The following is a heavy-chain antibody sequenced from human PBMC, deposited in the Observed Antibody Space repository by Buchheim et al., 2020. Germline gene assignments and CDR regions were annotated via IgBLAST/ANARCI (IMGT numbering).Heavy chain of an antibody. D-gene: IGHD3-10*01. Sequence: QVQLVQSGAEVKKPGASVKVSCKASGYTFTGYYMHWVRQAPGQGLEWMGWINPNSGGTNYAQKFQGRVTMTRDTSISTAYMELSRLRSDDTAVYYCARDMYYGSGSYFPYYYYGMDVWGQGTT. CDR2: INPNSGGT. V-gene: IGHV1-2*02. CDR3: ARDMYYGSGSYFPYYYYGMDV. J-gene: IGHJ6*02. CDR1: GYTFTGYY.